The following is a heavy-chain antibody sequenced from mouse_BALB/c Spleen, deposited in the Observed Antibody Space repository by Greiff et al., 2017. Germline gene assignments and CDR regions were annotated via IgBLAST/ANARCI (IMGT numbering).Heavy chain of an antibody. CDR3: AREGGSSPYYFDY. D-gene: IGHD1-1*01. J-gene: IGHJ2*01. Sequence: VQLMESGPGLVKPSQSLSLTCTVTGYSITSDYAWNWIRQFPGNKLEWMGYISYSGSTSYNPSLKSRISITRDTSKNQFFLQLNSVTTEDTATYYCAREGGSSPYYFDYWGQGTTLTVSS. CDR2: ISYSGST. CDR1: GYSITSDYA. V-gene: IGHV3-2*02.